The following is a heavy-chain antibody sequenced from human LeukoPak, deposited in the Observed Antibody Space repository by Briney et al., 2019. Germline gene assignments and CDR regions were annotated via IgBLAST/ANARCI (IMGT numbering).Heavy chain of an antibody. J-gene: IGHJ3*02. D-gene: IGHD6-19*01. CDR2: IYHSGST. Sequence: SGTLSLTCAVSAGSISSSNWWSWVRQPPGKGLEWIGEIYHSGSTNYNPSLKSRVTISVDKSKNQFSLKLSSVTAADTAVYYCATSAVAGTGYAFDIWGQGTMVTVSS. CDR3: ATSAVAGTGYAFDI. CDR1: AGSISSSNW. V-gene: IGHV4-4*02.